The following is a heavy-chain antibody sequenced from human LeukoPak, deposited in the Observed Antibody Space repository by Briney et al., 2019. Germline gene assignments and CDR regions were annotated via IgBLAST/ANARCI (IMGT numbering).Heavy chain of an antibody. D-gene: IGHD2-2*01. CDR2: INTDGSTI. CDR3: ARERKSSTSMDY. Sequence: GRSLRLSCAASGFTFSSYWMHWVRQAPGKGLVWVSRINTDGSTITYADSVKGRFTISRDNAKNTLYLQMNSLRAEDTAVYFCARERKSSTSMDYWXXXXLVTVSS. CDR1: GFTFSSYW. V-gene: IGHV3-74*01. J-gene: IGHJ4*01.